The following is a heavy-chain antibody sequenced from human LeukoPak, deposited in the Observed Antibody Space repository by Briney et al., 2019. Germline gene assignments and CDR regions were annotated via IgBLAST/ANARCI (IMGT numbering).Heavy chain of an antibody. CDR1: GFTFSSYG. Sequence: PGRSLRLSCAASGFTFSSYGMHWVRQAPGKGLEWVAVIWYDGSNKYYADSVEGRFTISRDNSKNTLYLQMNSLRAEDTAVYYCARDAEAYYYDSSGYYGGYYFDYWGQGTLVTVSS. CDR3: ARDAEAYYYDSSGYYGGYYFDY. V-gene: IGHV3-33*01. CDR2: IWYDGSNK. D-gene: IGHD3-22*01. J-gene: IGHJ4*02.